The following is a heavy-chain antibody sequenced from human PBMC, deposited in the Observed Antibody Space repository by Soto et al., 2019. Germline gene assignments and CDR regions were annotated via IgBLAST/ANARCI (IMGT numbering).Heavy chain of an antibody. CDR2: IIPIFGTA. D-gene: IGHD3-3*01. CDR3: ASSPYYDFWSGYYKHGMDV. CDR1: GGTFSSYA. V-gene: IGHV1-69*13. Sequence: GASVKVSCKASGGTFSSYAISWVRQAPGQGLEWMGGIIPIFGTANYAQKFQGRVTITADESTSTAYMELSSLRSEDTAVYYCASSPYYDFWSGYYKHGMDVWGQGTTVTVSS. J-gene: IGHJ6*02.